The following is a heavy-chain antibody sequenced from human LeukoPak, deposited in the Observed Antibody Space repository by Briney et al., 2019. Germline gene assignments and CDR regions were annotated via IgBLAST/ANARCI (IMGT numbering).Heavy chain of an antibody. CDR3: ARATYCGGDCYGGFYYYYMDV. J-gene: IGHJ6*03. CDR2: IYYSGST. CDR1: GGSIGTYY. V-gene: IGHV4-59*01. Sequence: SETLSLTCTVSGGSIGTYYWSWIRQPPGKGLEWIGYIYYSGSTSYNPSLKSRVTISVDTSKNQFSLKLSSVTAADTAVYYCARATYCGGDCYGGFYYYYMDVWGKGTTVTVSS. D-gene: IGHD2-21*02.